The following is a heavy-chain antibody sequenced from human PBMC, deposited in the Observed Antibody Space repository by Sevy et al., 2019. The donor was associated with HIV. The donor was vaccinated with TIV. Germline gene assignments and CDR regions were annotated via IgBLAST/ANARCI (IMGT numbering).Heavy chain of an antibody. CDR3: ATTKDYYDSSGYPFDH. D-gene: IGHD3-22*01. CDR2: FDPEDGER. CDR1: GYSLTGLS. Sequence: ASVKVSCKVSGYSLTGLSMHWVRQAPGKGLEWMGSFDPEDGERIYAQKLEGRVTMTEDTSTDTAYMELSSLRCEDTAVYFCATTKDYYDSSGYPFDHWGQGALVTVSS. V-gene: IGHV1-24*01. J-gene: IGHJ4*02.